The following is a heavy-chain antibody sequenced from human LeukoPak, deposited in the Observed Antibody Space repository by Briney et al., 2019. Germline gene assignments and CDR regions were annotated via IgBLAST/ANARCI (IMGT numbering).Heavy chain of an antibody. V-gene: IGHV1-46*01. CDR3: ARPGGDYDAFDI. CDR2: INPSGGST. D-gene: IGHD2-21*02. CDR1: GYTFTSYY. J-gene: IGHJ3*02. Sequence: ASVTVSCKASGYTFTSYYMHWVRQAPGQGLEWMGIINPSGGSTSCAQKFQGRVTMTRDTSTSTVYMELSSLRSEDTAVYYCARPGGDYDAFDIWGQGTMVTVSS.